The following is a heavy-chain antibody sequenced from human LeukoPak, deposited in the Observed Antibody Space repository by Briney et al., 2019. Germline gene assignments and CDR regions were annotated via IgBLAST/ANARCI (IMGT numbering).Heavy chain of an antibody. CDR2: IYYSGST. CDR3: ARLFSGSLDYFDY. CDR1: GGSVSSGSYY. D-gene: IGHD1-26*01. V-gene: IGHV4-61*01. J-gene: IGHJ4*02. Sequence: SETLSLTCTVSGGSVSSGSYYWSWIRQPPGKGLEWIGYIYYSGSTNYNPSLKSRVTISVDTSKNQFSLKLSSVTAADTAVYYCARLFSGSLDYFDYWGQGTLVTVSS.